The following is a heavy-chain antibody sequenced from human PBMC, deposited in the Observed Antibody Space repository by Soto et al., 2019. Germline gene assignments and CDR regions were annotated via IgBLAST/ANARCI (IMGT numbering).Heavy chain of an antibody. CDR3: AKDRLYNWNEPLDF. CDR2: ISFDGSSE. D-gene: IGHD1-20*01. Sequence: QVQLVESGGGVVQPGRSLRLSCAASGLTFNNHGMHWVRQAPGKGLEWVAHISFDGSSEHYADSVKGRFTISRDNPKKSVHLQLNTLRPEDDDVYHLAKDRLYNWNEPLDFGGQGTLVTVSS. J-gene: IGHJ4*02. V-gene: IGHV3-30*18. CDR1: GLTFNNHG.